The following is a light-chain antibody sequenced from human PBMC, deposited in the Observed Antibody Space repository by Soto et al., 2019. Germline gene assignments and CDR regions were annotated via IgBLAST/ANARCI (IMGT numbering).Light chain of an antibody. CDR3: HQRNT. V-gene: IGKV3-11*01. CDR1: QSVSTY. CDR2: DTS. Sequence: VLTQSPVTLSLSPGDRATLSCRASQSVSTYLAWYRQTPGRAPKLHIYDTSNRATGVPPRFSGSRSGTDFTLTISSVEPEDFALYYCHQRNTFGQGTRLEIK. J-gene: IGKJ5*01.